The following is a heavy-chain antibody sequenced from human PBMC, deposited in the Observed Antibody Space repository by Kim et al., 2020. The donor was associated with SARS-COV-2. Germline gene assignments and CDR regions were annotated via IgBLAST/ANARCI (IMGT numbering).Heavy chain of an antibody. CDR3: KTDSEGNPDFDS. D-gene: IGHD4-4*01. CDR1: GFSFSAYG. J-gene: IGHJ4*02. Sequence: GGSLRLSCAASGFSFSAYGMNWVRQAPGKGLEWSSHINSGSSGIEYADSVKGSVTITIDDVKMSVYLQMNSLRDEDMAVYYCKTDSEGNPDFDSWRQGTPVTVSS. V-gene: IGHV3-48*02. CDR2: INSGSSGI.